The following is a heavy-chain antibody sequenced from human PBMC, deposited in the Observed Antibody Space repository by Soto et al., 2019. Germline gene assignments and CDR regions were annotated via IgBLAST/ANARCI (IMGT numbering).Heavy chain of an antibody. D-gene: IGHD5-12*01. CDR2: IQNDESAK. CDR3: AREYSGRGLHAFYG. J-gene: IGHJ3*01. CDR1: GFSSIANG. Sequence: QGQLVESGGAVFQPGRPLRLSGAGPGFSSIANGLHWVRQAPAKGREWVAFIQNDESAKHYADPVKGRFTISRDNFKNTASVQMNSLRAEDTAVYYCAREYSGRGLHAFYGWGQGTMVTVSS. V-gene: IGHV3-33*01.